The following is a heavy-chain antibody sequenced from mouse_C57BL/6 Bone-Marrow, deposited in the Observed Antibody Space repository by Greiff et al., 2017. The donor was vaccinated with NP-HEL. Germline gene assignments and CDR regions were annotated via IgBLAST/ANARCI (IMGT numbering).Heavy chain of an antibody. CDR3: ARGPGDY. CDR2: IYPGGGYT. D-gene: IGHD3-2*02. V-gene: IGHV1-63*01. CDR1: GYTFTNYW. Sequence: QVQLQQSGAELVRPGTSVKMSCTASGYTFTNYWIGWAQQRPGHGLEWIGDIYPGGGYTNYNEKFKGKATLTADKSSSTAYMQFSSLTSEDSAIYYWARGPGDYWGQGTTLTVSS. J-gene: IGHJ2*01.